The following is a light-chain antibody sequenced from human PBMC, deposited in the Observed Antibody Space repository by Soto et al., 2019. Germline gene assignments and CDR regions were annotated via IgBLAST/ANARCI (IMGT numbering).Light chain of an antibody. J-gene: IGKJ2*01. CDR1: QILNNR. Sequence: DIQMTQSPSTLSASVGDRVTITCRASQILNNRLSWYQQKPGKAPYLLISGAFNLQSGVPSRFGGGGSGTDFTLTISSLQPEDFATYHCQQSYITLYSFGQGTRLEIK. V-gene: IGKV1-39*01. CDR2: GAF. CDR3: QQSYITLYS.